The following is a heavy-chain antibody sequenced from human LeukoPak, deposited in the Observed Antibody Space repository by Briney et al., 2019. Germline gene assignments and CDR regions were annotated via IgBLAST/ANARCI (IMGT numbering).Heavy chain of an antibody. CDR2: INPNSGGT. CDR3: ARLGMGTTHASDG. V-gene: IGHV1-2*02. CDR1: RYTPSGYY. J-gene: IGHJ3*01. D-gene: IGHD5-18*01. Sequence: GSACDSRKASRYTPSGYYMHSVPEAPGPGVEGLGWINPNSGGTRYAQKFQGTVTRTRYTSISTAYMELSRLRSDDTALYYCARLGMGTTHASDGWGQGTKVTGSS.